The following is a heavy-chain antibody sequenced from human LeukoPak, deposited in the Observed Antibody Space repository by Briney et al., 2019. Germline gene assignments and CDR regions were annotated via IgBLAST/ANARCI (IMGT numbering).Heavy chain of an antibody. J-gene: IGHJ6*02. CDR1: GFPFSSYP. Sequence: GRSLRLSCAASGFPFSSYPMHWVRQAPGKGLEWVALISYDGSNKYYADSVKGRLTISRDNSNNTLYLQMNSLRAEDTAVYYCARTDVVTYYYGMDVWGQGTTVTVSS. CDR2: ISYDGSNK. CDR3: ARTDVVTYYYGMDV. D-gene: IGHD3-22*01. V-gene: IGHV3-30-3*01.